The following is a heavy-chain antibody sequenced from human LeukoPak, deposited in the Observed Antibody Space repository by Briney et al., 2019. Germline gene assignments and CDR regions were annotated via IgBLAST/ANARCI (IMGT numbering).Heavy chain of an antibody. CDR3: AATNYYDSSGYYYGLDY. CDR1: GFTFSSYS. Sequence: GGSLRLSCAASGFTFSSYSMNWVRQAPGKGLEWVSSISSSSSYIYYADSVKGRFTIPRDNAKNSLYLQMNSLRAEDTAVYYCAATNYYDSSGYYYGLDYWGQGTLVTVSS. J-gene: IGHJ4*02. CDR2: ISSSSSYI. V-gene: IGHV3-21*01. D-gene: IGHD3-22*01.